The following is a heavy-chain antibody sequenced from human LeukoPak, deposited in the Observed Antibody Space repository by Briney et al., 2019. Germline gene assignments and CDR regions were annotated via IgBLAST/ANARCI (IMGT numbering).Heavy chain of an antibody. J-gene: IGHJ4*02. Sequence: PGGSLRLSCAASGFTFSSYSMNWVRQAPGKGLEWVSAISGSGGSTYYADSVKGRFTISRDNSKNTLYLQMNSLRAEDTAVYYCAKDRGVTMVRGVISSSSYYFDYWGQGTLVTVSS. CDR1: GFTFSSYS. D-gene: IGHD3-10*01. CDR2: ISGSGGST. CDR3: AKDRGVTMVRGVISSSSYYFDY. V-gene: IGHV3-23*01.